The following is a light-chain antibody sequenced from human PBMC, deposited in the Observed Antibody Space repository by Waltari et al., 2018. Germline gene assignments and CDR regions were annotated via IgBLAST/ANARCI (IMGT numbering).Light chain of an antibody. CDR2: DAV. Sequence: SCRASRGVSRALARYQQTPGPAPRILIYDAVKGAAGIPDRFRGSGTGTDFSLTISRLEPEDFAVYYCQMYVRLPATFGQGTTVEIK. CDR1: RGVSRA. J-gene: IGKJ1*01. V-gene: IGKV3D-11*01. CDR3: QMYVRLPAT.